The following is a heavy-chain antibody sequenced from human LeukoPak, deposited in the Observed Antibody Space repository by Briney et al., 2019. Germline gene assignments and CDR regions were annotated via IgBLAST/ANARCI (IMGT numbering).Heavy chain of an antibody. J-gene: IGHJ4*02. CDR3: TRGGAAGDFDY. V-gene: IGHV4-39*07. Sequence: SETLSLTCTVSGGSTSSSSYYWGWIRQPPGKDLEWIGSIYYSGSTYYNPSLKSRVTMSVDTSKNQFSLKLSSVTAADTAVYYCTRGGAAGDFDYWGQGTLVTVSS. CDR1: GGSTSSSSYY. D-gene: IGHD6-13*01. CDR2: IYYSGST.